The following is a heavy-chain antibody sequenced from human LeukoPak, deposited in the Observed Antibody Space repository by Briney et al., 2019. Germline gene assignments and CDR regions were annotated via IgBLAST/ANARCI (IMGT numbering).Heavy chain of an antibody. V-gene: IGHV3-23*01. CDR2: ITGSGGNT. D-gene: IGHD1-14*01. Sequence: GGTLRLSCAASGFTFSSSGMSWVRQAPGRGLEWVSGITGSGGNTYYADSVKGRFTISRDNSKNTLYLQMNSLRAEDTAVYYCARDRSGSGAFDIWGQGTMVTVSS. J-gene: IGHJ3*02. CDR1: GFTFSSSG. CDR3: ARDRSGSGAFDI.